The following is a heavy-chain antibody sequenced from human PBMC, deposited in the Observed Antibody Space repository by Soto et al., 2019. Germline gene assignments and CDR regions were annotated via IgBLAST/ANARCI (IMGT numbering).Heavy chain of an antibody. Sequence: QVQLVQSGSELKKPGASVKVSCKASGYTFTSYAMNWVRQAPGQGLEWMGWINPNTGNPTYAQGFTGRFVFFLDTSGSPAYLQICSLKAEDTAVYYCARSLTAALGSGWFDPWGQGTLVTVSS. CDR2: INPNTGNP. CDR1: GYTFTSYA. J-gene: IGHJ5*02. CDR3: ARSLTAALGSGWFDP. D-gene: IGHD6-13*01. V-gene: IGHV7-4-1*01.